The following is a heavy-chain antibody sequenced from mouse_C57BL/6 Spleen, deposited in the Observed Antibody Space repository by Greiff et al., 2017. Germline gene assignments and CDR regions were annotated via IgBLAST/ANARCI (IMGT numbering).Heavy chain of an antibody. CDR3: ARDYGEGFDY. J-gene: IGHJ2*01. V-gene: IGHV1-82*01. CDR2: IYPGDGDT. D-gene: IGHD1-1*01. Sequence: VKVVESGPELVKPGASVKISCKASGYAFSSSWMNWVKQRPGKGLDWIGRIYPGDGDTNYNGKFKGKATLTADKSSSTAYMQLSSLTSEDSAVYFCARDYGEGFDYWGQGTTLTVSS. CDR1: GYAFSSSW.